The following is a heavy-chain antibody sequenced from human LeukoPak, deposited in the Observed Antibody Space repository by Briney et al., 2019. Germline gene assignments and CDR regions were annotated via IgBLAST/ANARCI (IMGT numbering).Heavy chain of an antibody. CDR1: GGSISRYY. J-gene: IGHJ5*02. Sequence: PSETLSLTCTVSGGSISRYYWSWIRQPAGKGLEWIGRISASGSTNYAPSLRSRVTMSVDTSTNQFSLKLSSVTAADTAVYYCATDISWFDPWGRGTLVTVSS. CDR3: ATDISWFDP. V-gene: IGHV4-4*07. CDR2: ISASGST.